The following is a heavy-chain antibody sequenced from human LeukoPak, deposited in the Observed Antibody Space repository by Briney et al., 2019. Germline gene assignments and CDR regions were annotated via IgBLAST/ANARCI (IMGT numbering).Heavy chain of an antibody. CDR2: IYTSGST. Sequence: SETLSLTCTVSGGSVNSASHYWNWIRQPAGKGLERIGHIYTSGSTDYNPTLKSRVTISVDTSKNQFSLTLNSVTAADTAVYYCAKSFYSSRWSFDSWGQGTLVTVSS. V-gene: IGHV4-61*09. J-gene: IGHJ4*02. CDR1: GGSVNSASHY. D-gene: IGHD6-13*01. CDR3: AKSFYSSRWSFDS.